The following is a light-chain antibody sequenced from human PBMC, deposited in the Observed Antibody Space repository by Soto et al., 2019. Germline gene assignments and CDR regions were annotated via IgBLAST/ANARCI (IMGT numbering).Light chain of an antibody. CDR1: QSVSSN. J-gene: IGKJ1*01. V-gene: IGKV3-15*01. CDR2: GAS. CDR3: QQYSLLPKT. Sequence: EVVMTQSPVTLSVSPGDRATLSCRASQSVSSNLAWFQQKFGRAPRLLMYGASTRATDVPARFSGSGSGTEFNLTLSSLQSEDFAVYFCQQYSLLPKTFGQGARAEIK.